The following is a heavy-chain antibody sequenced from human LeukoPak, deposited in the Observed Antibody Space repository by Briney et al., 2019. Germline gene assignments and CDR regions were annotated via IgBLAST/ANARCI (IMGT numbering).Heavy chain of an antibody. J-gene: IGHJ4*02. CDR2: ITGSGGTT. D-gene: IGHD4/OR15-4a*01. Sequence: QTGGSLRLSCAASGFTFSNYAMSWVRQAPGKGLEWVSAITGSGGTTYSADSVKGRFTISRDNSKNTLFLQMSSLRAEDTAVYYCAKPRSAQYGANGAFDYWGQGTLVTVSS. V-gene: IGHV3-23*01. CDR1: GFTFSNYA. CDR3: AKPRSAQYGANGAFDY.